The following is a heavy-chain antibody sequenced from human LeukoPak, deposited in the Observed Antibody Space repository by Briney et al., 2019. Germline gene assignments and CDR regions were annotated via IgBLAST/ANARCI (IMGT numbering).Heavy chain of an antibody. J-gene: IGHJ4*02. CDR2: IIPIFGTA. CDR3: ARASSGSYDYFDY. CDR1: GGTFSSYA. Sequence: SVKVSCKASGGTFSSYAFSWVRQAPGQGLEWMGGIIPIFGTASYAQKFQGRVTITTDESTSTAYMELSSLRSEDTAVYYCARASSGSYDYFDYWGQGTLVTVSS. V-gene: IGHV1-69*05. D-gene: IGHD1-26*01.